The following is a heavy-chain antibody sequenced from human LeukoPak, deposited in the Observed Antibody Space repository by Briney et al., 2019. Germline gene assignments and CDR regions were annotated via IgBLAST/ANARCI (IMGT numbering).Heavy chain of an antibody. CDR3: ASRAGKPGNTPWCFDY. CDR2: IRQDGSET. CDR1: GFTFTNYW. V-gene: IGHV3-7*01. J-gene: IGHJ4*02. Sequence: GGSLRLSCAVSGFTFTNYWMTWVRQAPGKGPEWVANIRQDGSETNYVDSVRGRFTIARDNTKNSLYLQMTSLRGEDTAVYYCASRAGKPGNTPWCFDYWGQGALVTVSS. D-gene: IGHD1-7*01.